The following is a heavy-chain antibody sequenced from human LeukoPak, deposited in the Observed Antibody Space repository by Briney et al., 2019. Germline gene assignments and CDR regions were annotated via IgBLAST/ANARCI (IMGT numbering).Heavy chain of an antibody. J-gene: IGHJ4*02. CDR1: GGSFSGYY. Sequence: PSETLSLTCAVYGGSFSGYYWSWIRQPPGKGLEWIGEINHSGSTNYNPSLKSRVTISVDTSKNQFSLKLSSVTAADTAVCYCARLSRGAAAGYDYWGQGTLVTVSS. CDR3: ARLSRGAAAGYDY. CDR2: INHSGST. V-gene: IGHV4-34*01. D-gene: IGHD6-13*01.